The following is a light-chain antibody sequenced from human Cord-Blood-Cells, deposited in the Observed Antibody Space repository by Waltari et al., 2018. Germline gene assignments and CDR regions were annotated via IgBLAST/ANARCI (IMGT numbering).Light chain of an antibody. CDR3: CSYAGSSTFVV. CDR1: SSYVGGYNY. Sequence: QSALTQPASVSGSPGQSITISCTGTSSYVGGYNYVSWYQQHPGKAPKLMIYEGSKRPSGVSNRFSGSKSGNTASLTISGLQAEDEADYYCCSYAGSSTFVVFGGGTKLTVL. J-gene: IGLJ2*01. CDR2: EGS. V-gene: IGLV2-23*03.